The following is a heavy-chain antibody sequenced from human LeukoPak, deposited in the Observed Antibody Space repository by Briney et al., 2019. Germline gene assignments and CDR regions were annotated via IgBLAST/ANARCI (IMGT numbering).Heavy chain of an antibody. Sequence: GGSLRLSCAASGFTFSSYEMNWVRQAPGKGLEWISYISSSGNTIYYADSVRGRFTISRDNSKNTLYLQMNSLRAEDTAVYYCAKDGDIAVTGATGGFDYWGQGALVTVSS. J-gene: IGHJ4*02. V-gene: IGHV3-48*03. D-gene: IGHD6-19*01. CDR2: ISSSGNTI. CDR3: AKDGDIAVTGATGGFDY. CDR1: GFTFSSYE.